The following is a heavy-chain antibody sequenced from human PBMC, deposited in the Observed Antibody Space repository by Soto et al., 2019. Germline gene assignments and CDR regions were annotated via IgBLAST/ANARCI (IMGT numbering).Heavy chain of an antibody. D-gene: IGHD1-1*01. CDR1: GFTFSSYA. CDR3: AKSARRLERWGPGGIHFDY. CDR2: ISGSGGST. Sequence: VQLLESGGGLVQPGGSLRLSCAASGFTFSSYAMSWVRQAPGKGLEWVSAISGSGGSTYYADSVKGRFTISRDNSKNTLYLQMNSLRAEDTAVYYCAKSARRLERWGPGGIHFDYWGQGTLVTVSS. J-gene: IGHJ4*02. V-gene: IGHV3-23*01.